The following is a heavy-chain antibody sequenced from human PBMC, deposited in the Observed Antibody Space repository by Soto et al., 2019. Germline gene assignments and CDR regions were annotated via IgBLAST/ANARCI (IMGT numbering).Heavy chain of an antibody. D-gene: IGHD3-3*01. CDR1: GYTFTSYY. CDR3: ARDFLEWLLEYYYYYGMDV. V-gene: IGHV1-46*01. Sequence: ASVKVSCKASGYTFTSYYMHWVRQAPGQGLEWMGKINPSGGSTSYAQKFQGRVTMTRDTSTSTVYMELSSLRSEDTAVYYCARDFLEWLLEYYYYYGMDVWGQGTTVTVSS. CDR2: INPSGGST. J-gene: IGHJ6*02.